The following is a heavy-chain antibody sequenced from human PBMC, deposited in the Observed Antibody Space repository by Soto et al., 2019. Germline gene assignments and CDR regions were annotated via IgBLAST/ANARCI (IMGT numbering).Heavy chain of an antibody. V-gene: IGHV1-18*01. CDR3: ARQGSWPYYCYGLGV. Sequence: QVQLVQSGPEVRKPGASVKVSCEASGYTFTTSGISWVRQVPGQGLEWMGWISTYNGDTNSAQNFQGRVLMTAATSTGTADMELMSLKSDDAAVYYCARQGSWPYYCYGLGVWGHGTTVTVSS. CDR1: GYTFTTSG. CDR2: ISTYNGDT. J-gene: IGHJ6*02. D-gene: IGHD1-26*01.